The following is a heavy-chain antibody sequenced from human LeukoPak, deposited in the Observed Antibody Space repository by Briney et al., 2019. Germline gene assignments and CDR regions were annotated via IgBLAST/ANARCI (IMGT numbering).Heavy chain of an antibody. Sequence: ASVKVSCKASGYTFTGYYLHWVRQAPGQGLEWTGWINPNSGGTNYAQKFQGRVTMTRDTSNSTAYMELSRLRSDDTAVYYCARVPYDFWSGYDKIPEYFQHCGQGTLVTISS. J-gene: IGHJ1*01. CDR1: GYTFTGYY. CDR2: INPNSGGT. V-gene: IGHV1-2*02. CDR3: ARVPYDFWSGYDKIPEYFQH. D-gene: IGHD3-3*01.